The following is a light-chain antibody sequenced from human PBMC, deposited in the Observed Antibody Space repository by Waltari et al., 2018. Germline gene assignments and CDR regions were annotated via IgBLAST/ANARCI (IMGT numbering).Light chain of an antibody. CDR1: SSDVGGSNY. V-gene: IGLV2-14*01. CDR3: ASYPSTSIHVL. Sequence: QSALTQPASVSGSPGQSLTISCTGTSSDVGGSNYVSWYQQPPGKAPKLLIFDFTQRPSGVSDRFSGSKSGNTASLTISGLQAEDEADYYCASYPSTSIHVLFGGGTKLTVL. J-gene: IGLJ2*01. CDR2: DFT.